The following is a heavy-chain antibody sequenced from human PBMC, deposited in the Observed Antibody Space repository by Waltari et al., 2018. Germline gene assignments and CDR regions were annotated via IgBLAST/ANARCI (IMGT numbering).Heavy chain of an antibody. CDR1: GFTFSSYG. D-gene: IGHD6-13*01. J-gene: IGHJ4*02. CDR2: IWYDGSNK. V-gene: IGHV3-33*01. Sequence: QVQLVESGGGVVQPGRSLRLSCAASGFTFSSYGMHWVRQAPGKGLEWVAVIWYDGSNKYYADSVKGRFTISRDNSKNTLYLQMNSLRAEDTAVYYCARTGQQLVTEFDYWGQGTLVTVSS. CDR3: ARTGQQLVTEFDY.